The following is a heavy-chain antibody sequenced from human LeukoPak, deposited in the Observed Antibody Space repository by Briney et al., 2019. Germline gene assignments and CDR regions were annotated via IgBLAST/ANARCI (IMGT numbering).Heavy chain of an antibody. CDR3: ARSASIAAPYYFDY. CDR2: IIPILGTA. V-gene: IGHV1-69*05. Sequence: SVKVSCKASGGTFSSYAIRWVRQAPGQGREGMGGIIPILGTANYAQKFQGRVTITTDESTRTAYMELSSLRSEDTAVYYCARSASIAAPYYFDYWGQGTLVNVSS. J-gene: IGHJ4*02. D-gene: IGHD6-6*01. CDR1: GGTFSSYA.